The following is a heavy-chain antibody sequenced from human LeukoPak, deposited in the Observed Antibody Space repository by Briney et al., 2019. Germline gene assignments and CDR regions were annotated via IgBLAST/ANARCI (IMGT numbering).Heavy chain of an antibody. D-gene: IGHD4-23*01. V-gene: IGHV4-4*02. CDR1: RGSIMTTHW. CDR2: IYHTGTT. CDR3: AAWGVDYGGNFDYSDY. Sequence: SETLSLTCTLSRGSIMTTHWWSWVRQPPGKGLEWIGEIYHTGTTNYSPSLKSRLTISVDQSSNQFSLRLSSVTAADTATYYCAAWGVDYGGNFDYSDYWGQGTLVTVSS. J-gene: IGHJ4*02.